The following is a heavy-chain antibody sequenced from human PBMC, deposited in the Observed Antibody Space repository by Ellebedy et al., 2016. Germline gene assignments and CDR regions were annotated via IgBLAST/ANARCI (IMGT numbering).Heavy chain of an antibody. J-gene: IGHJ5*02. CDR1: GGSFSGYY. V-gene: IGHV4-34*01. Sequence: GSLRLXCAVYGGSFSGYYWSWIRQPPGKGLEWIGEINQSGSTNYNPSLKSRVTISVDTSKNQFSLKLSSVTAADTAVYYCARSDTYSSTWYDVFGPWGQGTLVTVSS. CDR2: INQSGST. D-gene: IGHD6-13*01. CDR3: ARSDTYSSTWYDVFGP.